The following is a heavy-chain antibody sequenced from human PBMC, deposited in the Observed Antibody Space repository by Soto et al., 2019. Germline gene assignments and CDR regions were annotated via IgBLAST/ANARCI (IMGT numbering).Heavy chain of an antibody. CDR1: GGSISSYY. CDR2: IYYSGST. D-gene: IGHD2-2*01. CDR3: AGQSYCSSTSCYEDGHYYYYYMDV. J-gene: IGHJ6*03. V-gene: IGHV4-59*08. Sequence: SETLSLTCTVSGGSISSYYWSWIRQPPGKGLEWIGYIYYSGSTNYNPSLKSRVTISVDTSKNQFSLKLSSVTAADTAVYYCAGQSYCSSTSCYEDGHYYYYYMDVWGKGATVTVSS.